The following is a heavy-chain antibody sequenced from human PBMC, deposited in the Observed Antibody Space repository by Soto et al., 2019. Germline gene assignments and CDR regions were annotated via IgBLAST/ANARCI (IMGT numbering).Heavy chain of an antibody. CDR1: GYTFTSYA. D-gene: IGHD3-16*02. V-gene: IGHV1-3*02. J-gene: IGHJ6*02. Sequence: GASVKVSCKASGYTFTSYAMHWVRQAPGQRLEWMGWSNAGNGNTKYSQESLRTRNTSISTAYMELSSLRSEDTAVYYCARGRLNRLGGMDVWGQGTTVTVFS. CDR3: ARGRLNRLGGMDV. CDR2: SNAGNGNT.